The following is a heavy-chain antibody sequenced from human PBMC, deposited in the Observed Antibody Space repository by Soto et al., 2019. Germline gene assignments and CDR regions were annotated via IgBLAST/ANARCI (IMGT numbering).Heavy chain of an antibody. V-gene: IGHV3-30*18. CDR2: ISHDGEKE. CDR1: GFRFSDHS. J-gene: IGHJ5*02. Sequence: LVESGGGLVHPGESLRLSCEGSGFRFSDHSMNWVRQAPGKGLEWVALISHDGEKEYYADSVKGRFTISRDNSENTLLLRMNSLTADDSAVYFCAKAGFTVFGEGFDPWGQGTRVTVSS. D-gene: IGHD3-3*01. CDR3: AKAGFTVFGEGFDP.